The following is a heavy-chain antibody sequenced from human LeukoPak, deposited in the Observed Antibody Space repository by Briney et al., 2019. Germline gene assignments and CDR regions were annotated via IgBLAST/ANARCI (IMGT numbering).Heavy chain of an antibody. J-gene: IGHJ4*02. CDR1: GFTFSSYE. D-gene: IGHD3-10*01. CDR3: ARDLRRFGTLVDY. CDR2: ISSSGSTI. V-gene: IGHV3-48*03. Sequence: GGSLRLSCAASGFTFSSYEMNWVRQAPGKGLEWVSYISSSGSTIYYADSVKGRFTISRDNAKNSLYLQMNSLRAEDTAVCYCARDLRRFGTLVDYWGQGTLVTVSS.